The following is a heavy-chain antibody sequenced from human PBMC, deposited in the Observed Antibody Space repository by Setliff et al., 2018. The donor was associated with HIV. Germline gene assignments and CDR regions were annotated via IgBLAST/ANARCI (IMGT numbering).Heavy chain of an antibody. CDR2: IYYSGST. CDR1: GGSISSYY. J-gene: IGHJ4*02. D-gene: IGHD3-3*01. Sequence: SETLSLTCTVSGGSISSYYWSWIRLPPGKGLEWIGYIYYSGSTNYNPSLKSRATISVDASKNQFSLNLRSVTAADTAVYYCAREGSYNDFWSGGMTLDYWGQGTLVTVSS. CDR3: AREGSYNDFWSGGMTLDY. V-gene: IGHV4-59*12.